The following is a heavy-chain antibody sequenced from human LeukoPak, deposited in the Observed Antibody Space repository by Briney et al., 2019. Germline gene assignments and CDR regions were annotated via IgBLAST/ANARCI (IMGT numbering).Heavy chain of an antibody. CDR3: ARARYYDSREFDP. V-gene: IGHV1-69*05. CDR2: IIPIFGTA. Sequence: SVKVSCKASGGTFSSYAISWVRQAPGQGLEWMGGIIPIFGTANYAQKLQGRVTMTTDTSTSTAYMELRSLRSDDTAVYYCARARYYDSREFDPWGQGTLVTVSS. D-gene: IGHD3-22*01. J-gene: IGHJ5*02. CDR1: GGTFSSYA.